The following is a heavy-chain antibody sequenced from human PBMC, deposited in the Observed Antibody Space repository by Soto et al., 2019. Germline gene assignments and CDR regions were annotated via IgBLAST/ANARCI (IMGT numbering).Heavy chain of an antibody. CDR2: IIPIFGTA. J-gene: IGHJ6*02. CDR3: ARDSPYSSRTYYYGMDV. V-gene: IGHV1-69*12. D-gene: IGHD6-13*01. CDR1: GGTFSSYA. Sequence: QVQLVQSGAEVKKPGSSVKVSCKASGGTFSSYAISWVRQAPGQGLEWMGGIIPIFGTANYAQKFQGRVTITAGESTSTGYMELSSLRSEDTAVYYGARDSPYSSRTYYYGMDVWGQGTTVTVSS.